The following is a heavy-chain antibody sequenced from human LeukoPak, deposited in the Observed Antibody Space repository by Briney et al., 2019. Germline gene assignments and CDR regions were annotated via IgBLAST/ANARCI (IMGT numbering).Heavy chain of an antibody. CDR1: GYTFTRYG. CDR3: ARSPLAGATRVDY. Sequence: ASVKVSCKASGYTFTRYGISWVRQAPGQGLEWMGWISGDNGNTKYAQRVQGRVTMSTDTPTSTAYVELGSLTSDDTAIYYCARSPLAGATRVDYWGQGTLVTVSS. CDR2: ISGDNGNT. V-gene: IGHV1-18*01. J-gene: IGHJ4*02. D-gene: IGHD1-26*01.